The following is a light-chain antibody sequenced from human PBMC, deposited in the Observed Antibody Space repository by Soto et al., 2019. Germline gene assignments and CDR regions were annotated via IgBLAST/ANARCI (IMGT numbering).Light chain of an antibody. Sequence: DIQMTQSPSTLSASVGNRVTISCRASQSISRWLAWYQQKPGKAPNLLIYDASNLEAGVPSRFRGSGSGTDFTFTISRLQPEDIATYYCQQYENLPTFGQGTRLEIK. CDR2: DAS. V-gene: IGKV1-33*01. CDR3: QQYENLPT. CDR1: QSISRW. J-gene: IGKJ5*01.